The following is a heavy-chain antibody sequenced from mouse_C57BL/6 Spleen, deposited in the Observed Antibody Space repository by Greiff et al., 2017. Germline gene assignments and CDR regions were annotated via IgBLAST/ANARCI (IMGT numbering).Heavy chain of an antibody. Sequence: EVKLMESGGGLVKPGGSLKLSCAASGFTFSSYAMSWVRQTPEKRLEWVATISDGGSYTYYPDNVKGRFTISRDNAKNKLYLQMSHLKSEDTAMYYCARDGSNYLDYWGQGTTLTVSS. J-gene: IGHJ2*01. V-gene: IGHV5-4*01. CDR3: ARDGSNYLDY. CDR2: ISDGGSYT. CDR1: GFTFSSYA. D-gene: IGHD4-1*01.